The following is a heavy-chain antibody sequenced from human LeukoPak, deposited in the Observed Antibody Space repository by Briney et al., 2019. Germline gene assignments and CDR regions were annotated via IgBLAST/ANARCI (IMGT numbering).Heavy chain of an antibody. CDR3: YYEGA. J-gene: IGHJ5*02. D-gene: IGHD3-22*01. V-gene: IGHV3-73*01. CDR1: GFTFSVST. CDR2: LRSKTDNYAT. Sequence: GSLRLSCAASGFTFSVSTIHWVRQASGKGLEWVGHLRSKTDNYATAYAASMEGRFTISRDDSRNTAYLQMNSLKSEDTAVYYCYYEGAWGQGTPDTVSS.